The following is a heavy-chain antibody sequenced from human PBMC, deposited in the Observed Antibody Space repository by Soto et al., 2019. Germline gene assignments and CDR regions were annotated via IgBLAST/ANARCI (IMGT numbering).Heavy chain of an antibody. CDR1: GFTFSSNA. V-gene: IGHV3-30*09. J-gene: IGHJ4*02. D-gene: IGHD4-17*01. Sequence: QVQLVESGGGVVQPGRSLRLSCAASGFTFSSNAMHWVRQAPGKGLEWVAVISDDGSKKYYAVVVKGRFAISRDNSKNTLYRQMNSLRAEDTAVYYYARKGGTVTPFDYWGQGTLVTVSS. CDR2: ISDDGSKK. CDR3: ARKGGTVTPFDY.